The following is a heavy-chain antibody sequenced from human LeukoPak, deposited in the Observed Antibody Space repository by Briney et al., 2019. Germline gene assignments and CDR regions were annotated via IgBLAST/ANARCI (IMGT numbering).Heavy chain of an antibody. V-gene: IGHV3-30*02. Sequence: GGSPRLSCAASGFTFSSYGMHWVRQAPGKGLEWVAFIRYDGSNKYYADSVKGRFTISRDNSKNTLYLQMNSLRAEDTAVYYCAKDFYYYDSSGYYYGIFDYWGQGTLVTVSS. J-gene: IGHJ4*02. CDR2: IRYDGSNK. CDR3: AKDFYYYDSSGYYYGIFDY. D-gene: IGHD3-22*01. CDR1: GFTFSSYG.